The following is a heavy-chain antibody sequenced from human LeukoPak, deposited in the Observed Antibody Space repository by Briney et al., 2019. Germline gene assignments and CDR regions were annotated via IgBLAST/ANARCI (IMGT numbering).Heavy chain of an antibody. J-gene: IGHJ5*02. V-gene: IGHV3-48*01. D-gene: IGHD2-2*01. CDR2: ISSSSSTI. CDR1: GFTFSSYS. Sequence: GGSLRLSCAASGFTFSSYSMNWVRQAPGKGLEWVSYISSSSSTIYYADSVKGRFTISRDNAKNSLYLQMNSLRAEDTAVYYCATLEDTVVVPAAPLHWFDPWGQGTLVTVSS. CDR3: ATLEDTVVVPAAPLHWFDP.